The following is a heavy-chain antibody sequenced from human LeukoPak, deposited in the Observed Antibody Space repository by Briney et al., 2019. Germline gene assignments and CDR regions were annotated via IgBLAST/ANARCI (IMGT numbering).Heavy chain of an antibody. CDR3: AREITIFGVGNWFDP. Sequence: SETLSLTCAVSGGSISSGGYSWSWIRQPLGTGLEWIGYIYHSGSTYYNPSLKSRVTISVDRSKNQFSLKLSSVTAADTAVYYCAREITIFGVGNWFDPWGQGTLVTVSS. J-gene: IGHJ5*02. D-gene: IGHD3-3*01. CDR1: GGSISSGGYS. V-gene: IGHV4-30-2*01. CDR2: IYHSGST.